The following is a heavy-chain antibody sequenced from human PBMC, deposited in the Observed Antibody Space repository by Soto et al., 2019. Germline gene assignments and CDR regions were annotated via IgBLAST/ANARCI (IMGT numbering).Heavy chain of an antibody. D-gene: IGHD1-26*01. Sequence: GGSLRLSCVASGFIFSNYAIHWVRQAPGKGLEWVAVISNDGSNKYYADSVKGRFTISRDNSKNTLYLQMNSLRAEDTAVYYCAEDNSYSGIYTGRFDYWGQGTLVTVSS. CDR1: GFIFSNYA. V-gene: IGHV3-30*18. CDR3: AEDNSYSGIYTGRFDY. J-gene: IGHJ4*02. CDR2: ISNDGSNK.